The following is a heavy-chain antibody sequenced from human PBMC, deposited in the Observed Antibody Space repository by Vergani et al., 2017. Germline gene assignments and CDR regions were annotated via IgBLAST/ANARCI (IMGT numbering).Heavy chain of an antibody. CDR1: GYIFSNFW. CDR3: ARHHTTETTPPAH. V-gene: IGHV5-51*01. D-gene: IGHD4-17*01. J-gene: IGHJ1*01. CDR2: IYPGDSET. Sequence: EKQLVQSGSETKKPGESLKISCQAFGYIFSNFWIGWVRQRPGRGLEWMGIIYPGDSETRYSPSFQGQVTISADKSISTAYLQWTSLKASDTAMYYCARHHTTETTPPAHWGLGTLVTVSS.